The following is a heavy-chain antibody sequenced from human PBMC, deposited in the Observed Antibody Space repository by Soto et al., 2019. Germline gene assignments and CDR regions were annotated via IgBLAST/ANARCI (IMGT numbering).Heavy chain of an antibody. CDR1: GFTFSSHG. Sequence: GGSLRLSCEASGFTFSSHGMHWVRQAPGKGLEWVAVIWFDGRTKYYADSVKGQFTISRDNSKNTLHLEMNSLRVEDTAIYFCARDIIYDSSGLADYWGQGTRVTVS. J-gene: IGHJ4*02. D-gene: IGHD3-22*01. CDR2: IWFDGRTK. CDR3: ARDIIYDSSGLADY. V-gene: IGHV3-33*01.